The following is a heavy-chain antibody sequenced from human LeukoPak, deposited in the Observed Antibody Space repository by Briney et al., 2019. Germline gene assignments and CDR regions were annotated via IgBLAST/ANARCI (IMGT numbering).Heavy chain of an antibody. D-gene: IGHD1-26*01. Sequence: SETLSLTCTVSGGSISSYYWSWIRQPPEKGLEWIGYIYYSGSTNYNPSLKSRVTISVDTSKNQFSLKLSSVTAADTAVYYCATGIVGATSVDYWGQGTLVTVSS. V-gene: IGHV4-59*08. CDR3: ATGIVGATSVDY. CDR2: IYYSGST. CDR1: GGSISSYY. J-gene: IGHJ4*02.